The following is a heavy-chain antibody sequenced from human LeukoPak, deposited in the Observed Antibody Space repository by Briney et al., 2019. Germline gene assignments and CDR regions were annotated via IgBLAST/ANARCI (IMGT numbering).Heavy chain of an antibody. D-gene: IGHD5-24*01. CDR2: INGDGSRS. Sequence: GGSLRLSCAASGFTFTTYWMHWVRQAPGKGLVWVSRINGDGSRSNYADSVKGRFTISRDNARNTLYLQMNSLRAEDTALYYCARTSATSHFDFWGQGTLVTVSS. J-gene: IGHJ4*02. CDR3: ARTSATSHFDF. V-gene: IGHV3-74*01. CDR1: GFTFTTYW.